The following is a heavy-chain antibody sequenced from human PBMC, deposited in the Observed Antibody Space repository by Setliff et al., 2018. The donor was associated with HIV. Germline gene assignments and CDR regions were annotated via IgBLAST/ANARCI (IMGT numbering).Heavy chain of an antibody. CDR3: ARGGDRMQIWSRFPFDI. J-gene: IGHJ3*02. D-gene: IGHD3-10*01. CDR2: INTNTVSP. V-gene: IGHV7-4-1*02. Sequence: ASVKVSCKASGYTFNNYALYWVRQAPGQGFEWMGWINTNTVSPTYAQGFTRRFVFSLDPSVRTAYLQITGLKAEDTAVYYCARGGDRMQIWSRFPFDIWGQGTMVTVSS. CDR1: GYTFNNYA.